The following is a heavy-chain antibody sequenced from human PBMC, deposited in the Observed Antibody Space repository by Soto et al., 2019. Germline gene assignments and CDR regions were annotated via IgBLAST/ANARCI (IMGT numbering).Heavy chain of an antibody. CDR3: ARVMYYDILTGSQNFDY. V-gene: IGHV3-30-3*01. D-gene: IGHD3-9*01. Sequence: GGSLRLSCAASGFTFSSYAMHWVRQATGKGLEWVAVISYDGSNKYYADSVKGRFTISRDNSKNTLYLQMNSLRAEDTAVYYCARVMYYDILTGSQNFDYWGQVTLVTFAS. CDR2: ISYDGSNK. J-gene: IGHJ4*02. CDR1: GFTFSSYA.